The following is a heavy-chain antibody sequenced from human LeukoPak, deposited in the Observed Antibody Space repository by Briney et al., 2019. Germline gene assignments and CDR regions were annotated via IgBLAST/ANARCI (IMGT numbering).Heavy chain of an antibody. D-gene: IGHD3-22*01. CDR3: ARGYYYYDSSGYPSVDY. CDR1: GYTFTGYY. Sequence: ASVKVSCKASGYTFTGYYMHWVRQAPGQGLEWMGIINPSGGSTSYAQKFQGRVTMTRDTSTSTVYMELSSLRSEDTAVYYCARGYYYYDSSGYPSVDYWGQGTLVTVSS. V-gene: IGHV1-46*01. J-gene: IGHJ4*02. CDR2: INPSGGST.